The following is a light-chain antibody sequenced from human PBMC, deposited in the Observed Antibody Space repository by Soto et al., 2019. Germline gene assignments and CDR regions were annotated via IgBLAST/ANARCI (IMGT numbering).Light chain of an antibody. V-gene: IGLV1-40*01. CDR3: SLYTPASTYV. CDR1: SSNIGAGRD. CDR2: DSN. J-gene: IGLJ1*01. Sequence: QSVLTQPPSVSGAPGQRVIISCTGSSSNIGAGRDVHWYRQFPGEAPKFLISDSNHRPSGIPDRFYGSKSGNTASLTISGLQAEDEAEYYCSLYTPASTYVFGTGTKVTVL.